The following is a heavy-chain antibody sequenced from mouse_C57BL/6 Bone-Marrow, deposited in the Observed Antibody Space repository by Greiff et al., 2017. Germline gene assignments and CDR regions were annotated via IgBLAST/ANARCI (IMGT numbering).Heavy chain of an antibody. CDR3: ARAGRRRYFDV. CDR2: IHPNSGST. CDR1: GYTFTSYW. D-gene: IGHD3-3*01. V-gene: IGHV1-64*01. J-gene: IGHJ1*03. Sequence: VKLQQPGAELVKPGASVKLSCKASGYTFTSYWMHWVKQRPGQGLEWIGMIHPNSGSTNYNEKFKSKATLTVDKSSSTAYMQLSSLTSEDSAVYYCARAGRRRYFDVWGTGTTVTVSS.